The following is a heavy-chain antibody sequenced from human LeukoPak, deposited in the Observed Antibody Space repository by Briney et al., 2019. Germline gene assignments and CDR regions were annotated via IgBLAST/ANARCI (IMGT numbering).Heavy chain of an antibody. CDR3: AKDLGAGGGSVFNY. D-gene: IGHD3-10*01. J-gene: IGHJ4*02. CDR2: VSGDGANT. Sequence: GGSLRLSCAASGFIFSNYAMSWVRQAPGKGLECVSAVSGDGANTYYTDSVKGRFTISKDNSKSTLSLQMNSLRAEDTAIYYCAKDLGAGGGSVFNYWGQGALVAVSS. V-gene: IGHV3-23*01. CDR1: GFIFSNYA.